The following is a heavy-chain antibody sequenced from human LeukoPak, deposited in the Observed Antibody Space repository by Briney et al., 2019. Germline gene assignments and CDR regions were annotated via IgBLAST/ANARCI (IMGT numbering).Heavy chain of an antibody. V-gene: IGHV3-30*03. CDR3: ARDGVIAARRPFDY. Sequence: GGSLRLSCAASGFTFSSYGMHWVRQALGKGLEWVAVISYDGSNKYYADSVKGRFTISRDNSKNTLYLQMNSLRAEDTAVYYCARDGVIAARRPFDYWGQGTLVTVSS. J-gene: IGHJ4*02. D-gene: IGHD6-6*01. CDR1: GFTFSSYG. CDR2: ISYDGSNK.